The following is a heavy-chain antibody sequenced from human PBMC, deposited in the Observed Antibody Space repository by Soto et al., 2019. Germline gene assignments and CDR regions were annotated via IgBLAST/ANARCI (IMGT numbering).Heavy chain of an antibody. J-gene: IGHJ6*02. V-gene: IGHV3-7*01. D-gene: IGHD3-3*01. CDR3: ARYEYYYALDV. Sequence: AGSLRLSCAASGFTIGGAWMSWARQAPGKGLEWVAKIRQDGNEMYYVDAVRGRFTISRDNAKNSLYLQMNSLRVEDTALYYSARYEYYYALDVWGQGTTVTVSS. CDR1: GFTIGGAW. CDR2: IRQDGNEM.